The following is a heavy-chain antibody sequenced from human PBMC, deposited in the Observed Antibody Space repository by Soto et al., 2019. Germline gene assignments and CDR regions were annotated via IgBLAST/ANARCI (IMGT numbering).Heavy chain of an antibody. CDR3: AKDPRGVFEMNTLAFDI. J-gene: IGHJ3*02. Sequence: EVQLVESGGGLVQPGRSLRLSCAASEFTFDDYAMHWVRQPPGKGLEWVSGIGWNSGTIGYADSVKGRFTISRENANNSLHLQMNSLRVEDTALYYCAKDPRGVFEMNTLAFDIWGQGTMVTVSS. CDR2: IGWNSGTI. V-gene: IGHV3-9*01. CDR1: EFTFDDYA. D-gene: IGHD3-3*01.